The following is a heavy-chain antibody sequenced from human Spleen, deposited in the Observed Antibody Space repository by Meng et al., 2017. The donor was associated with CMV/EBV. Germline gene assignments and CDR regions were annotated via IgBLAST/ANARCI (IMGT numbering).Heavy chain of an antibody. CDR3: AHSPPAIFGVVMKKYFDY. D-gene: IGHD3-3*01. CDR1: GAG. CDR2: IYWNDDK. V-gene: IGHV2-5*01. J-gene: IGHJ4*02. Sequence: GAGWGGTAKPPGKALGWLALIYWNDDKRYSTSLKSRLTITKDTSKNQVVLTMTNMNPVDTATYYCAHSPPAIFGVVMKKYFDYWGQGTLVTVSS.